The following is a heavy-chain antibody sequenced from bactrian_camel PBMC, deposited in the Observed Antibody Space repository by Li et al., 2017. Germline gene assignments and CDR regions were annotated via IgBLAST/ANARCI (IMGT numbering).Heavy chain of an antibody. Sequence: HVQLVESGGGSVQAGGSLRLSCAASGGPTGSIHCVGWFRQAPGKDREAVAAIIGGGGVAKYHDSVKGRFTISLDSPGNTLVLEMNNLKPEDTAMYYCAADRVACRQVGYPKDYWGHGTQVTVS. CDR2: IIGGGGVA. CDR3: AADRVACRQVGYPKDY. J-gene: IGHJ4*01. D-gene: IGHD5*01. V-gene: IGHV3-3*01. CDR1: GGPTGSIHC.